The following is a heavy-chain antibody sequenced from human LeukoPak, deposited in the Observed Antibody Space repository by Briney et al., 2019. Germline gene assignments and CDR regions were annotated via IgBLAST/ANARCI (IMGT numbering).Heavy chain of an antibody. D-gene: IGHD3-10*01. CDR3: ARRGRFYGSGSYRTDAFDI. Sequence: GESLKISCKGSGYSFTSYWIGWVRRMPGKGLEWMGIIYPGDSDTRYSPSSQGQVTISADKSISTAYLQWSSLKASDTAMYYCARRGRFYGSGSYRTDAFDIWGQGTMVTVSS. CDR1: GYSFTSYW. V-gene: IGHV5-51*01. J-gene: IGHJ3*02. CDR2: IYPGDSDT.